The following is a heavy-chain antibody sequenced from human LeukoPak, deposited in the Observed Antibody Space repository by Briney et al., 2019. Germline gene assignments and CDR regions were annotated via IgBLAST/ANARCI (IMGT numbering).Heavy chain of an antibody. D-gene: IGHD2-2*01. V-gene: IGHV1-2*02. CDR1: GYTFTSYA. CDR3: ARECNQLLVTVNYYYYMDV. CDR2: INPNSGGT. Sequence: ASVKVSCTASGYTFTSYAMHWVRQAPGQRLEWMGWINPNSGGTNYAQKFQGRVTMTRDTSISTAYMELSRLRSDDTAVYYCARECNQLLVTVNYYYYMDVWGKGTTVTVSS. J-gene: IGHJ6*03.